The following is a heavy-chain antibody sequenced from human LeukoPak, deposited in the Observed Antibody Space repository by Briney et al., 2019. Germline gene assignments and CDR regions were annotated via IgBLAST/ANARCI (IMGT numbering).Heavy chain of an antibody. CDR3: AELGITMIGGV. Sequence: GGSLRLSCAASGFTFNNYGMFWFRQAPGKGLEWVSYISSSGSTIYYADSVKGRFTISRDNAKNSLYLQMNSLRAEDTAVYYCAELGITMIGGVWGKGTTVTISS. CDR1: GFTFNNYG. V-gene: IGHV3-48*03. CDR2: ISSSGSTI. J-gene: IGHJ6*04. D-gene: IGHD3-10*02.